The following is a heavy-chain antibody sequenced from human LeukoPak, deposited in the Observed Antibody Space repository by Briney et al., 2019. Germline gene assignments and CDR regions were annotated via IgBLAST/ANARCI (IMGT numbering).Heavy chain of an antibody. CDR2: INQDGSQK. V-gene: IGHV3-7*01. CDR1: GFTFNSYW. J-gene: IGHJ2*01. CDR3: ARKGWYSDL. Sequence: PGGSLRPSCAASGFTFNSYWMTWVRQAPGKGLEWVASINQDGSQKYYVESLKGRFTISRDNAKNSHYLQMNSLRAEDTAVYYCARKGWYSDLWGRGTLVSVSS.